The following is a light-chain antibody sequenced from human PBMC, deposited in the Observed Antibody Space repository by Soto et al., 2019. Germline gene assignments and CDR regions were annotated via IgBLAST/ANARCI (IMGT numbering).Light chain of an antibody. Sequence: IVLTQYPGTLSLSPGERATRSCRASESLSSAYLAWYQQKPGQAPRLLLYGASTRATGIPDRFSGSGSGTDFTLTISRLEPEDFAVYYCQQYGSSPLTFGQGTKVDIK. CDR2: GAS. V-gene: IGKV3-20*01. J-gene: IGKJ1*01. CDR1: ESLSSAY. CDR3: QQYGSSPLT.